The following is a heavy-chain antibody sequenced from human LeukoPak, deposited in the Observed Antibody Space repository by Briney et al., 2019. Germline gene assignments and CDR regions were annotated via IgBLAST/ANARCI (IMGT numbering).Heavy chain of an antibody. Sequence: PSETLSLTCTVSGGSISSYYWSWIRQPAGNGLEWIGRIYTSGSTNYNPSLKSRVTMSVDTSKNQFSLKLSSVTAADTAVYYCAREGPQLLYAYYYYYMDVWGKGTTVTVSS. CDR3: AREGPQLLYAYYYYYMDV. CDR2: IYTSGST. CDR1: GGSISSYY. V-gene: IGHV4-4*07. D-gene: IGHD2-2*02. J-gene: IGHJ6*03.